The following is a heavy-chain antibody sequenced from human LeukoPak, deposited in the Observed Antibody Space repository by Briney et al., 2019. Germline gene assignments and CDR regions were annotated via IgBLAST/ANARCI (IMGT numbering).Heavy chain of an antibody. CDR1: GFTLSGYS. CDR3: ARDPEPSSGWYSDY. D-gene: IGHD6-19*01. V-gene: IGHV3-21*01. J-gene: IGHJ4*02. CDR2: ISSSSTYI. Sequence: GGSLRLSCAASGFTLSGYSMNWVRQAPGKGLEWVSSISSSSTYIYYADSVKGRFTISRDNAKNSLYLQMNSLRAEDTAVYYCARDPEPSSGWYSDYWGQGTLVTVSS.